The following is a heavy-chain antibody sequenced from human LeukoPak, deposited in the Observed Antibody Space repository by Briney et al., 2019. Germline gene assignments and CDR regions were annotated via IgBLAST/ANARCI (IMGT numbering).Heavy chain of an antibody. CDR3: ARGVAARRGRTFDY. CDR1: GFTVSSNY. J-gene: IGHJ4*02. D-gene: IGHD6-6*01. Sequence: PGGSLRLSCAASGFTVSSNYMSWVRQPPGKGLEWIGEINHSGSTNYNPSLKSRVTISVDTSKNQFSLKLSSVTAADTAVYYCARGVAARRGRTFDYWGQGTLVTVSS. CDR2: INHSGST. V-gene: IGHV4-34*01.